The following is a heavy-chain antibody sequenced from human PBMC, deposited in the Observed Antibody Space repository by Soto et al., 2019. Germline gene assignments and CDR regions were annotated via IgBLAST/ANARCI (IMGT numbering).Heavy chain of an antibody. Sequence: SETLSLTCTVSGGSISSYYWSWIRQPPGKGLEWIGYIYYTGSTNYNPSLESRLTISIDTSKNQFSLRLASVTAADTAVYYCARTLPNRQLFDSWSQGTLVTV. V-gene: IGHV4-59*01. J-gene: IGHJ4*02. CDR2: IYYTGST. D-gene: IGHD1-1*01. CDR1: GGSISSYY. CDR3: ARTLPNRQLFDS.